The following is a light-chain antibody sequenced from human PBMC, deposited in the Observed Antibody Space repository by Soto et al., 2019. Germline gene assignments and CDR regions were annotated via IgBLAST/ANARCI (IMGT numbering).Light chain of an antibody. CDR2: DAS. V-gene: IGKV3-11*01. Sequence: EVVLTQSPATLSLSPWERATLSCRASQSVRTSLAWYQHKPGQTPRLVIYDASLKADGGAARFGGSGSGTDFTLTINSLEPEDFAVYYCQQRNVWPPITFGQGTRLEIK. CDR1: QSVRTS. J-gene: IGKJ5*01. CDR3: QQRNVWPPIT.